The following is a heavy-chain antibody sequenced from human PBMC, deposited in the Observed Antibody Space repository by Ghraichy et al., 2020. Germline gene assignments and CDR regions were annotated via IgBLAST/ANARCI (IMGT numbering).Heavy chain of an antibody. CDR3: ARDGYAHGGSHAVDI. CDR2: IYSGGST. CDR1: GFTVSSNY. D-gene: IGHD4-23*01. J-gene: IGHJ3*02. Sequence: GGSLRLSCAASGFTVSSNYMSWVRQAPGKGLEWVSVIYSGGSTYYADSVKGRFTISRDNSKNTLYLQMNSLRAEDTAVYYCARDGYAHGGSHAVDIWGQGTMVTGSS. V-gene: IGHV3-66*01.